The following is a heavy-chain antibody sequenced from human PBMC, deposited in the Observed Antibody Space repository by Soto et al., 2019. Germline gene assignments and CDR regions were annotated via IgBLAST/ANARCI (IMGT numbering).Heavy chain of an antibody. CDR3: ARDEDGDDDFAS. Sequence: EVQLVESGGGLVQPGGSLRLSCAASGFTFSTYGMNWVRQAPGKGLEWVSFITSSSDYIYYADSVKGRFTISRDNAKNSVDLQMNSLRDEDTAVYYCARDEDGDDDFASWGQGTLVTVSS. CDR1: GFTFSTYG. CDR2: ITSSSDYI. V-gene: IGHV3-48*02. D-gene: IGHD4-17*01. J-gene: IGHJ4*02.